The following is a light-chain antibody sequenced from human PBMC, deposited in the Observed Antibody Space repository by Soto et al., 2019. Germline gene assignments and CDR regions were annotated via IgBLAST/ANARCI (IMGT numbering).Light chain of an antibody. J-gene: IGKJ1*01. V-gene: IGKV1-5*03. CDR3: QEFRSSSRT. Sequence: DIRMTQSPSTLSASLGDRVTISCRASRNIDSWLAWYQQRPGGIPQLLIYSASNLQNGVPSRFSGSGSGTDFTLTINGLQPDDFATYYCQEFRSSSRTFGQGTRVDMK. CDR1: RNIDSW. CDR2: SAS.